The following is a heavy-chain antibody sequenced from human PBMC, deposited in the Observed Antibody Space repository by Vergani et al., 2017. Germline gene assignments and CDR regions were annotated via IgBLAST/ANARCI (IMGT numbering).Heavy chain of an antibody. Sequence: EVQLVESGGGLVQPGGSLRLSCAASGFTFSSYAMSWVRQAPGKGLEWVSAISGSGGSTSYADSVKGRFTISRDNSKNTLYLQMNSLRAEDTAVYYWAKGRSDYDGVWSGYYGYYYGMDVWGQGTTVTVSS. CDR2: ISGSGGST. CDR3: AKGRSDYDGVWSGYYGYYYGMDV. CDR1: GFTFSSYA. V-gene: IGHV3-23*04. D-gene: IGHD3-3*01. J-gene: IGHJ6*02.